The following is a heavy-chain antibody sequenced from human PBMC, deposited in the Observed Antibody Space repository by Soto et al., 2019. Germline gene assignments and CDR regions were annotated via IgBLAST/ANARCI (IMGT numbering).Heavy chain of an antibody. CDR2: IIPIFGTA. CDR1: GGRFSSYV. V-gene: IGHV1-69*13. CDR3: ARGRISDDAFDI. J-gene: IGHJ3*02. Sequence: FPVKVARKASGGRFSSYVMSWVSQASGQGLDCMGGIIPIFGTANYAQKFQGRVTIPADESTSTAYMELSSLRSEDTAVYYCARGRISDDAFDIWGQGTMVTVSS. D-gene: IGHD6-13*01.